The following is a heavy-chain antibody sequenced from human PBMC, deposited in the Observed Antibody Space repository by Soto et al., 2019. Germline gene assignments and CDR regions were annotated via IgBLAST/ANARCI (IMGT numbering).Heavy chain of an antibody. J-gene: IGHJ5*02. Sequence: QVQLRQSGPGLVKPSGTLSLTCVVSGTSISSSYWWTWVRQSPGKGLEWIGEIYHTGITKYNPSRKTRVTIAVDKSSNQFSLKLTSVTAADTDMYYCATLPPRIVVVLSEFPTWGQGSQVTVSS. CDR1: GTSISSSYW. CDR2: IYHTGIT. CDR3: ATLPPRIVVVLSEFPT. D-gene: IGHD2-21*01. V-gene: IGHV4-4*02.